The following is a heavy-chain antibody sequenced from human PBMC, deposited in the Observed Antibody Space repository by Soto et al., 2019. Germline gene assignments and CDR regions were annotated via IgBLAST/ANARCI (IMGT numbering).Heavy chain of an antibody. CDR3: ARPFYYDFDGSYGMDV. J-gene: IGHJ6*02. CDR2: IYPGDSDT. D-gene: IGHD3-3*01. CDR1: GYSFTSYW. Sequence: PGESLQISCKGSGYSFTSYWIGWVRQMPGKGLEWMGIIYPGDSDTRYSPSFQGQVTISADKSISTAYLQWSSLKASDTAMYYCARPFYYDFDGSYGMDVWGQGTTVTVSS. V-gene: IGHV5-51*01.